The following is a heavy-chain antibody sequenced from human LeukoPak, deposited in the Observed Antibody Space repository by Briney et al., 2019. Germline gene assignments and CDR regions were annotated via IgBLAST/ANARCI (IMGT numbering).Heavy chain of an antibody. CDR1: GGSISSYY. CDR2: INHSGST. J-gene: IGHJ2*01. V-gene: IGHV4-34*01. Sequence: SETLSLTCTVSGGSISSYYWSWIRQPPGKGLEWIGEINHSGSTNYNPSLKSRVTISVDTSKNQFSLKLSSVTAADTAVYYCARRTDKSYWYFDLWGRGTLITVSS. D-gene: IGHD2-15*01. CDR3: ARRTDKSYWYFDL.